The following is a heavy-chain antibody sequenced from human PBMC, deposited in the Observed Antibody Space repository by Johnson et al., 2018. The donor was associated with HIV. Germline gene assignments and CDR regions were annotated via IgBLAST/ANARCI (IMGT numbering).Heavy chain of an antibody. CDR1: GFTFSSYA. D-gene: IGHD6-6*01. CDR2: ISFDGSNK. Sequence: QVQLVESGGGVVQPGRSLRLSCAASGFTFSSYAMHWVRQAPGKGLEWGAVISFDGSNKYYADYVKGRFTISRDNAKNSLYLQMNSLRAEVTAVYYCAKGPNGQLDDAFHIWGQGTMVTVSS. V-gene: IGHV3-30-3*01. CDR3: AKGPNGQLDDAFHI. J-gene: IGHJ3*02.